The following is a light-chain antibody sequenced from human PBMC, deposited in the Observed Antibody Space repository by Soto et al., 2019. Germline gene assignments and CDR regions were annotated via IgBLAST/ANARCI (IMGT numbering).Light chain of an antibody. V-gene: IGKV3-20*01. CDR2: VAS. CDR1: QSVTNNY. J-gene: IGKJ5*01. CDR3: QIYGSSPPIT. Sequence: EIVLTQSPGTLSLSPGERATLSCRASQSVTNNYLAGYQQKPGQAPRLLIYVASSRAAGIPDRFSGSGSGTDFSLTISRLELEDFAVYYCQIYGSSPPITFGQGTRLEIK.